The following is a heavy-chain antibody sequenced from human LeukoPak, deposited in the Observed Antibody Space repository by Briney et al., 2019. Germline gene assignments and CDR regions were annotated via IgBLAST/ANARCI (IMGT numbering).Heavy chain of an antibody. J-gene: IGHJ6*02. CDR3: ARDQEGMVYVALCGMDV. Sequence: GGSLRLSCAASGFTFSSYWMSWVRQAPGKGLEWVANIKQDGSEKYYVDSVKGRFTISRDNAKNSLYLQMNSLRAEDTAVYYCARDQEGMVYVALCGMDVWGQGTTVTVSS. CDR1: GFTFSSYW. D-gene: IGHD2-8*01. V-gene: IGHV3-7*01. CDR2: IKQDGSEK.